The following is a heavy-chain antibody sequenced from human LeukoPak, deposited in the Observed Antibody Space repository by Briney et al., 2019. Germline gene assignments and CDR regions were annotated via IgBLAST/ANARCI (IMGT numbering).Heavy chain of an antibody. V-gene: IGHV3-21*01. J-gene: IGHJ4*02. CDR3: ARETYNWNDVDY. Sequence: GGSLRLSRAASGFSFSSYNMTWVRQAPGKGLEWVSYISSSSTYIYYADSVKGRFTISRDNAKNSLYLQMNSLRAEDTAVYYCARETYNWNDVDYWGQGTLVTVSS. CDR2: ISSSSTYI. CDR1: GFSFSSYN. D-gene: IGHD1-20*01.